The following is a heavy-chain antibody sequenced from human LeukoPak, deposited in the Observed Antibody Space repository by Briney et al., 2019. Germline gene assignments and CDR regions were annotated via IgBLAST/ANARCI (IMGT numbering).Heavy chain of an antibody. CDR2: INHSGST. D-gene: IGHD3-9*01. Sequence: PSETLSLTCTVSGDSISTYYWSWVRQPPGKGLEWIGEINHSGSTNYNPSLKSRVTISVDTSKNQFSLKLSSVTAADTAVYYCARGENVLRYFDWSGVYGMDVWGQGTTVTVSS. V-gene: IGHV4-34*01. CDR1: GDSISTYY. CDR3: ARGENVLRYFDWSGVYGMDV. J-gene: IGHJ6*02.